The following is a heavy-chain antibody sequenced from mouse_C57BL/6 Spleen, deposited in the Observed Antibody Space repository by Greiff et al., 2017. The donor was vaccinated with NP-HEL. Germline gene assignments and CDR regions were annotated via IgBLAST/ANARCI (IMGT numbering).Heavy chain of an antibody. V-gene: IGHV5-4*03. CDR1: GFTFSSYA. CDR3: AGGGAYDYDGDWYFDV. Sequence: EVKLVESGGGLVKPGGSLKLSCAASGFTFSSYAMSWVRQTPEKRLEWVATISDGGSYTYYPDNVKVRFTISRDNAKNNLYLQMSHLKSEDTAMYYCAGGGAYDYDGDWYFDVWGTGTTVTVSS. J-gene: IGHJ1*03. D-gene: IGHD2-4*01. CDR2: ISDGGSYT.